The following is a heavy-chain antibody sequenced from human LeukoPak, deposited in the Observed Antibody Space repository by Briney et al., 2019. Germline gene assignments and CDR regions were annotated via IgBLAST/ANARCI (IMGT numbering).Heavy chain of an antibody. CDR2: MNPNSDNT. Sequence: VASVKVSCKASGYTFTNYDINWVRQATGQGLEWMGYMNPNSDNTGYAQNFQGRLTITKNTSITTAYMELSSLRSEDTAVYYCARGRPESPFDPWGQGTLVTVSS. CDR1: GYTFTNYD. J-gene: IGHJ5*02. CDR3: ARGRPESPFDP. D-gene: IGHD1-1*01. V-gene: IGHV1-8*03.